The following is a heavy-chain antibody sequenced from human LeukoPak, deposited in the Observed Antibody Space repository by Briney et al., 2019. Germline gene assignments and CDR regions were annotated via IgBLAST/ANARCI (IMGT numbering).Heavy chain of an antibody. CDR3: ARTRTRITIFGVVIYDAFDI. V-gene: IGHV4-34*01. D-gene: IGHD3-3*01. J-gene: IGHJ3*02. Sequence: PSETLSLTCAVYGGSFSGYYCSWIRQPPGKGLEWIGEINHSGSTNYNPSLKSRVTISVDTSKNQFSLKLSSVTAADTAVYYCARTRTRITIFGVVIYDAFDIWGQGTMVTVSS. CDR1: GGSFSGYY. CDR2: INHSGST.